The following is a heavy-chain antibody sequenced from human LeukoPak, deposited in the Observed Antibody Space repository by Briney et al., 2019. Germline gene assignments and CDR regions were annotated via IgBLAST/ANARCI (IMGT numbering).Heavy chain of an antibody. J-gene: IGHJ4*02. Sequence: GGSLRLSCAASGFTFDDYALHWVRRATGKGLEGVSGISWNSGSIGYADSVKGRFTISRDNAKNSLYLQMNSLRAEDTALYYCAKGVGIAAAGSPFDYWGQGTLVTVSS. CDR1: GFTFDDYA. CDR3: AKGVGIAAAGSPFDY. CDR2: ISWNSGSI. V-gene: IGHV3-9*01. D-gene: IGHD6-13*01.